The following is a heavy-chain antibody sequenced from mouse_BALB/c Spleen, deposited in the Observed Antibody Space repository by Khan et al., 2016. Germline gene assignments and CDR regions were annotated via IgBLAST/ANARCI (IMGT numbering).Heavy chain of an antibody. J-gene: IGHJ4*01. D-gene: IGHD1-1*01. Sequence: EVELVESGGDLVKPGGSLKLSCAASGFTFSSYGMSWVRQTPDKRLEWVATISTGGSYTYYPDSVKGRFTISRDNAKNTLYLQMSSLKSEDTAMYYCARLTTVVAMDYWGPGTSVTVSS. V-gene: IGHV5-6*01. CDR2: ISTGGSYT. CDR3: ARLTTVVAMDY. CDR1: GFTFSSYG.